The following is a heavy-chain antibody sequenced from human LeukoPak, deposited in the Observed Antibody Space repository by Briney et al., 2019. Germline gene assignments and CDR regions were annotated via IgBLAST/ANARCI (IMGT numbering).Heavy chain of an antibody. Sequence: GGSLRLSCAASGFTVRSNYMTWVRQAPGKGLEWVSVMYSGDSTYYDDSVKGRFTISRDNSKNTLDLQMNSLRAADTAVDYCARGSPSGDHYGGDYWGQGTLVTVSS. D-gene: IGHD3-10*01. J-gene: IGHJ4*02. CDR2: MYSGDST. CDR3: ARGSPSGDHYGGDY. CDR1: GFTVRSNY. V-gene: IGHV3-53*01.